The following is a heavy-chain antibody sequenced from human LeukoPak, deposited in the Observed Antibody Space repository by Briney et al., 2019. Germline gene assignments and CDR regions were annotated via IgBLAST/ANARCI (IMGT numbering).Heavy chain of an antibody. Sequence: ASVKVSCKASGYTFTGYYMHWVRQAPGQGLEWMGWINPNSGGTNYAQKFQGWVTMTRDTSISTAYMELSRLRSDDTAVYYCAKEEGGSGGSCYYYWGQGTLVTVSS. D-gene: IGHD2-15*01. J-gene: IGHJ4*02. CDR3: AKEEGGSGGSCYYY. CDR2: INPNSGGT. V-gene: IGHV1-2*04. CDR1: GYTFTGYY.